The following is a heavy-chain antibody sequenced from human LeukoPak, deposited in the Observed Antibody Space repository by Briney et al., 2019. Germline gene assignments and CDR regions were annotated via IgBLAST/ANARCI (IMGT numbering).Heavy chain of an antibody. CDR1: GDSITSSSYY. D-gene: IGHD5-12*01. J-gene: IGHJ5*02. V-gene: IGHV4-39*01. CDR2: IYYSGTT. CDR3: ARTSGPWGNWFDP. Sequence: SETLSLXCTVSGDSITSSSYYWGWIRQPPGKGLEWIGSIYYSGTTYYSPSLKSRVTISLDTSKNQFSLNLSSVTAADTAVYYCARTSGPWGNWFDPWGQGTLVTVSS.